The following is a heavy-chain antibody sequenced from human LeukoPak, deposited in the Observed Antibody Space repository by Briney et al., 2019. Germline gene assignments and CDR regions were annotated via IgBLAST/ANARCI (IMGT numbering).Heavy chain of an antibody. CDR2: MNPNSGNT. CDR1: GYTFTSYD. Sequence: ASVKVSCKASGYTFTSYDINWVRQATGRGLEWMGWMNPNSGNTGYAQKFQGRVTMTRNTSISTAYMELSSLRSEDTAVYYCARVYKLCSGGSCYPPGYWGQGTLVTVSS. V-gene: IGHV1-8*01. D-gene: IGHD2-15*01. CDR3: ARVYKLCSGGSCYPPGY. J-gene: IGHJ4*02.